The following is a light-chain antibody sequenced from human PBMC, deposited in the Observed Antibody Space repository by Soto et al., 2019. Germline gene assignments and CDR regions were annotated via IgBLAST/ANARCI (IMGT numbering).Light chain of an antibody. Sequence: EIVLTQSPGTLSLSPGERATLSCMASQSVSSYLAWYQQKPGQAPRLLIYDASNRATGIPARFSGSGSGTDFTLTISSLEPEDFAVHDCQQRSNWPPWTFGQGTKVDIK. CDR3: QQRSNWPPWT. J-gene: IGKJ1*01. V-gene: IGKV3-11*01. CDR1: QSVSSY. CDR2: DAS.